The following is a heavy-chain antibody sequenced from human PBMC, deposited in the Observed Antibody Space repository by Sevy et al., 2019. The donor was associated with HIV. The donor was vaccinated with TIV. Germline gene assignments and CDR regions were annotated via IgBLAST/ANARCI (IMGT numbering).Heavy chain of an antibody. CDR3: AREGGTIVGATTNYDFDY. V-gene: IGHV3-7*03. CDR1: GFTFSSYW. J-gene: IGHJ4*02. D-gene: IGHD1-26*01. CDR2: IKQDGSEK. Sequence: GGSLRLSCAASGFTFSSYWMSWVRQAPGKGLEWVANIKQDGSEKYYVDSVKGRFTISIDNAKNSLYLQMNSLRAEDTAVDYCAREGGTIVGATTNYDFDYWGQGTLVTVSS.